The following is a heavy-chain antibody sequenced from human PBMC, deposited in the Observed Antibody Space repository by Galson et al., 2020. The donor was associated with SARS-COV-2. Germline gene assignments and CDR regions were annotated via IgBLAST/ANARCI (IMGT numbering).Heavy chain of an antibody. CDR1: GFTFSDYP. Sequence: GESLKISCTASGFTFSDYPMAWVRQAPGKGLEWVSVISGSGGLTYYAKSVKGRFTISRDNSENTLSVQMNNLRAEDTAVYFCARGQWGDSQSPKFDLWGQGTLVTVSS. D-gene: IGHD6-19*01. V-gene: IGHV3-23*01. CDR3: ARGQWGDSQSPKFDL. CDR2: ISGSGGLT. J-gene: IGHJ5*02.